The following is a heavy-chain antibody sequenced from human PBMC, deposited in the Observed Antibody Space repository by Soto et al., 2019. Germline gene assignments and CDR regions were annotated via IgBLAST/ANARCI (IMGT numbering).Heavy chain of an antibody. D-gene: IGHD6-19*01. CDR3: ARSGWYSSWFDP. J-gene: IGHJ5*02. Sequence: SETLSLTCTVSGDSISSYYWSWIRQPPGKGLEWIGYIYYSGSTNYNPSLKSRVTISVDTSKNQFSLKLSSVTAADTAVYYCARSGWYSSWFDPWGQGTLVTVSS. V-gene: IGHV4-59*01. CDR2: IYYSGST. CDR1: GDSISSYY.